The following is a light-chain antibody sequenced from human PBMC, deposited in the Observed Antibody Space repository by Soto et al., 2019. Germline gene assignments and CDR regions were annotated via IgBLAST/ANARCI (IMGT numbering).Light chain of an antibody. CDR3: LQHNAYPWT. Sequence: DIQMTQSPSSLSASVGDRVTITCRASQDIRNNLGWYQQEPGKAPKRLQGGVPSRFSGSGSGTEFTLTISSLKPEDFATYYCLQHNAYPWTFGQGTKVDIK. J-gene: IGKJ1*01. V-gene: IGKV1-17*01. CDR1: QDIRNN.